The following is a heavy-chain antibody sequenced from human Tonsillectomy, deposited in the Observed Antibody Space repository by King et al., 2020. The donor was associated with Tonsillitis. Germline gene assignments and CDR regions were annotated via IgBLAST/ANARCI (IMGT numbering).Heavy chain of an antibody. CDR3: AKDAGYSSFNWFDP. D-gene: IGHD6-6*01. Sequence: VQLVESGGGLVQPGRSLRLSCAASGFTFDDYAMHWVRHAPGKGLEWVSGISWNSGSIGYADSVKGRFTISRDNAKNSLYLQMNSLRAEDTALYYCAKDAGYSSFNWFDPWGQGTLVTVSS. CDR2: ISWNSGSI. J-gene: IGHJ5*02. V-gene: IGHV3-9*01. CDR1: GFTFDDYA.